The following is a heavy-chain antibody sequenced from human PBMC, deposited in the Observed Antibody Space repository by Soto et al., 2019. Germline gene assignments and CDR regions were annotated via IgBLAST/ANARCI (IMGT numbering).Heavy chain of an antibody. CDR2: ISAHNGNT. V-gene: IGHV1-18*01. D-gene: IGHD1-1*01. CDR3: ARGRYGDY. J-gene: IGHJ4*02. Sequence: QVNLVQSGAEVKKPWASVKVSCKASGYTFTSYGITWVRQAPGQGLEWMGWISAHNGNTDYAQKLQGRVIVTRDTSTSTAYVELRSLRSDDTAVYYCARGRYGDYWGQGALVTVSS. CDR1: GYTFTSYG.